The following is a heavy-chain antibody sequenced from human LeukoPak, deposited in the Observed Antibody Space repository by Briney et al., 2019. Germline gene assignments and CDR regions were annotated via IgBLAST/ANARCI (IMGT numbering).Heavy chain of an antibody. CDR1: GFTFSSYW. V-gene: IGHV3-7*03. CDR2: IKQDGSEK. Sequence: GGSLRLSCAASGFTFSSYWMGWVRRAPGKGLEWVANIKQDGSEKYYVDSVKGRFTISRDNAKNSLYLQMNSLRAEDTAVYYCARGSGWTQGWFDPWGQGTLVTVSS. CDR3: ARGSGWTQGWFDP. D-gene: IGHD6-19*01. J-gene: IGHJ5*02.